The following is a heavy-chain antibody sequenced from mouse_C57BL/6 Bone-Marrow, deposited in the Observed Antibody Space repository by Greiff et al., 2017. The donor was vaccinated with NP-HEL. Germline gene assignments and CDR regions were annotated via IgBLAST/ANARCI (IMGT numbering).Heavy chain of an antibody. CDR2: ISDGGSYT. CDR1: GFTFSSYA. CDR3: ARAHSSGPWFAY. J-gene: IGHJ3*01. Sequence: EVQWVVSGGGLVKPGGSLKLSCAASGFTFSSYAMSWVRQTPEKRLEWVATISDGGSYTYYPDNVKGRFTISRDNAKNNLYLQMSHLKSEDTAMYYCARAHSSGPWFAYWGQGTLVTVSA. D-gene: IGHD3-1*01. V-gene: IGHV5-4*01.